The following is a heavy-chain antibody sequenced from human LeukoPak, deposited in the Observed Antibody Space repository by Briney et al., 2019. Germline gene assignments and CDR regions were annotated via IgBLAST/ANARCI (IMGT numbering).Heavy chain of an antibody. Sequence: SETLSLTCTVSGGSISGYYWSWIRQPPGKGLEWIGYVAYNGNTNYNPSLKSRVIISVDTSKNQFSLKLTSVATADTAVYYCARRKTGDPAEYFDYWGQGTLVTVSS. D-gene: IGHD7-27*01. V-gene: IGHV4-59*01. CDR3: ARRKTGDPAEYFDY. CDR1: GGSISGYY. CDR2: VAYNGNT. J-gene: IGHJ4*02.